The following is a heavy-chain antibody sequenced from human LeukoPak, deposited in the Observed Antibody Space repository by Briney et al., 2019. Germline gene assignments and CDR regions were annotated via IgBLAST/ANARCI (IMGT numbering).Heavy chain of an antibody. Sequence: GGSLRLSCAASGFTFSSYAMSWVRQAPGKGLEWVSAISGSGGSTYYADSVKGRFTISRGNSKNTLYLQMNSLRAEDTAVYYCAKDQRMSSGWYVPFDYWGQGTLVTVSS. D-gene: IGHD6-19*01. J-gene: IGHJ4*02. CDR3: AKDQRMSSGWYVPFDY. CDR2: ISGSGGST. CDR1: GFTFSSYA. V-gene: IGHV3-23*01.